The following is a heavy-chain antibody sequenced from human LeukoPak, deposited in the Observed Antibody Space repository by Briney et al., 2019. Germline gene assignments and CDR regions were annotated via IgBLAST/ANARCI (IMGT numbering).Heavy chain of an antibody. D-gene: IGHD3-3*01. CDR1: GGSFSGYY. CDR2: INHSGST. J-gene: IGHJ5*02. Sequence: SETLSLTCAVYGGSFSGYYWSWIRQPPGKGLEWIGEINHSGSTNYNPSLKSRVTISVDTSKNQFSLKLSSVTAADTAVYYCARVCSYYDFWSGYYTPNAYNWFDPWGQGTLVTVSS. V-gene: IGHV4-34*01. CDR3: ARVCSYYDFWSGYYTPNAYNWFDP.